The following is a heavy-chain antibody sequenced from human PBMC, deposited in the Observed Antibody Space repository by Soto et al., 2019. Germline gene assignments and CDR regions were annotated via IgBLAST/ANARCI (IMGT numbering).Heavy chain of an antibody. CDR3: VRVGIVARPY. Sequence: GGSLRLSCEVSGLTFSKFEMTWVRQAPGKGLEWVSSISSDGTTTHYADSVKGRFTISRDNDGNSLYLQMNSLKGEDTATYYCVRVGIVARPYWGQGTPVTVSS. J-gene: IGHJ4*02. V-gene: IGHV3-48*03. CDR2: ISSDGTTT. CDR1: GLTFSKFE. D-gene: IGHD2-21*01.